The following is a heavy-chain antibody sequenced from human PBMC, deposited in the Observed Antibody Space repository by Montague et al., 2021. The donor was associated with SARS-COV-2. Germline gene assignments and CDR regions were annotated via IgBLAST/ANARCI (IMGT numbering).Heavy chain of an antibody. CDR2: NYPSGST. V-gene: IGHV4-4*02. CDR1: GGSISSSNW. D-gene: IGHD2-15*01. Sequence: SETLSLTCAVSGGSISSSNWWSWVRQPPGKGLEWIGENYPSGSTNYNPPIKGRAIILVDKTKDQFYLKLSPVTAADTAVYYCASSRGRLQWTYYDYYGMDVWGQGTTVTVSS. J-gene: IGHJ6*02. CDR3: ASSRGRLQWTYYDYYGMDV.